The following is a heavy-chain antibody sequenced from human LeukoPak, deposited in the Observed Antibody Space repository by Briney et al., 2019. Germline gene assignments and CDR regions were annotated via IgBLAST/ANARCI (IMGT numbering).Heavy chain of an antibody. Sequence: GGSLRLSCAASGFTFSSYSMNWVRQAPGKGLEWVSVIYSGGRTDYADSVKGRFTISRDSSKNTLYLQMNSLRAEDTAVYYCTRDVIPGTNLGYWGQGNLVTVSS. D-gene: IGHD1/OR15-1a*01. CDR3: TRDVIPGTNLGY. J-gene: IGHJ4*02. CDR2: IYSGGRT. V-gene: IGHV3-66*02. CDR1: GFTFSSYS.